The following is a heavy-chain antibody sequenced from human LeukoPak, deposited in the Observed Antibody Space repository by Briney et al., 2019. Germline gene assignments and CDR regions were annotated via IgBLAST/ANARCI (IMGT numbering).Heavy chain of an antibody. V-gene: IGHV1-69*05. CDR1: GGTFSSYA. CDR3: ASPYYDSSGPLGY. D-gene: IGHD3-22*01. CDR2: IIPIFGTA. J-gene: IGHJ4*02. Sequence: ASVKVSCKASGGTFSSYAISWVRQAPGQGLEWMGGIIPIFGTANYAQKFQGRVTITTDESTSTAYMALSSLRSEDTAVYYCASPYYDSSGPLGYWGQGTLVTVSS.